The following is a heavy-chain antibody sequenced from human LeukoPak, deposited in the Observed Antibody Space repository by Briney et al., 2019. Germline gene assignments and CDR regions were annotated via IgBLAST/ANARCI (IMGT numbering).Heavy chain of an antibody. CDR3: ATSAGDYRAGHYYYMGV. J-gene: IGHJ6*03. CDR1: GYTFTGYY. V-gene: IGHV1-2*02. Sequence: ASVKVSCKASGYTFTGYYFHWVRQAPGHGLEWMGWINPNTAGTNYAQKFLGGVTLTWDTSISTAYMELTRLTSDDTAVYYCATSAGDYRAGHYYYMGVWGKGTSVSVSS. D-gene: IGHD4-11*01. CDR2: INPNTAGT.